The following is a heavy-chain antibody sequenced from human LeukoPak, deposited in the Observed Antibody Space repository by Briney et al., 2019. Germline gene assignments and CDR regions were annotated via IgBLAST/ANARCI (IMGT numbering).Heavy chain of an antibody. D-gene: IGHD1-1*01. Sequence: SQTLSLTCTVSGGSISSGGYYWSWIRQHPGKGLEWIGRFYTSGSTSYNPSLKSRVTMSVDTSKNQFSLKLSSVTAADTAVYYCTRGWNPDFDYWGQGTLVTVSS. J-gene: IGHJ4*02. CDR2: FYTSGST. CDR1: GGSISSGGYY. CDR3: TRGWNPDFDY. V-gene: IGHV4-61*02.